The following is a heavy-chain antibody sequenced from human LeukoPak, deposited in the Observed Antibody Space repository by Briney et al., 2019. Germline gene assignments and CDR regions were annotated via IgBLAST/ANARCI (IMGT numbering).Heavy chain of an antibody. D-gene: IGHD5-18*01. J-gene: IGHJ4*02. CDR3: ARDGGSYGCYVGDY. Sequence: SVKVSCKASGGTFSSYAISWVRQAPGQGLEWMGGIIPIFGTANYAQKFQGRVTMTTDTSTSTAYMELRSLRSDDTAVYYCARDGGSYGCYVGDYWGQGTLVTVSS. CDR2: IIPIFGTA. CDR1: GGTFSSYA. V-gene: IGHV1-69*05.